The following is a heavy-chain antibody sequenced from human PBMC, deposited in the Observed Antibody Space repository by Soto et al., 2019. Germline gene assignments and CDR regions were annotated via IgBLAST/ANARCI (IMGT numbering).Heavy chain of an antibody. CDR3: AKSDCSGGSCYFPFDC. CDR1: GFTFSNYG. J-gene: IGHJ4*02. Sequence: LRLACAASGFTFSNYGMSWVRQARGKGLEWVSSISGSGGRTYYADSVKGRFTISRDNSKNTLYLQTDSLRAEDTAFYYCAKSDCSGGSCYFPFDCWGQGXLVTVSS. V-gene: IGHV3-23*01. D-gene: IGHD2-15*01. CDR2: ISGSGGRT.